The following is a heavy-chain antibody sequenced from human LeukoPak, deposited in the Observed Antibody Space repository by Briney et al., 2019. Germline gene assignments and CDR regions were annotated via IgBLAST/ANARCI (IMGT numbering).Heavy chain of an antibody. CDR3: AREGGPVAGINYFDY. D-gene: IGHD6-19*01. J-gene: IGHJ4*02. V-gene: IGHV1-69*06. CDR1: GGTFSSYA. CDR2: IIPIFGTA. Sequence: SVKVSCKASGGTFSSYAISWVRQAPGQGLEWMGGIIPIFGTANYAQKFQGRVTITADKSTSTAYMELSSLRSEDTAVYYCAREGGPVAGINYFDYWGQGTLVTVSS.